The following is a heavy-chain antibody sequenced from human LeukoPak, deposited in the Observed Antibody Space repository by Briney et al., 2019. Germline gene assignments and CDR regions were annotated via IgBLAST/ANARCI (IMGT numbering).Heavy chain of an antibody. V-gene: IGHV3-48*01. CDR3: ARKRGGGSYYFDY. CDR2: ISSSSSTI. Sequence: PGGSLRLSCATSGFTSSSYSMNWVRQAPGKGLEWVSYISSSSSTIYYADSVKGRFTISRDNAKNSLYLQMNSLRAEDTAVYYCARKRGGGSYYFDYWGQGTLVTVSS. D-gene: IGHD2-15*01. CDR1: GFTSSSYS. J-gene: IGHJ4*02.